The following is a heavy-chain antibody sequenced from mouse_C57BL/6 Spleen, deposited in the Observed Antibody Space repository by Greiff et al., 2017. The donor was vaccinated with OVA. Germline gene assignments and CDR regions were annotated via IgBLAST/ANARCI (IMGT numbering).Heavy chain of an antibody. V-gene: IGHV5-6*01. J-gene: IGHJ3*01. D-gene: IGHD1-1*01. CDR1: GFTFSSYG. Sequence: EVQVVESGGDLVKPGGSLKLSCAASGFTFSSYGMSWVRQTPDKRLEWVATISSGGSYTYYPDSVKGRFTISRDNAKNTLYLQMSSLKSEDTAMYYCARHNYGSSYKEFAYWGQGTLVTVSA. CDR3: ARHNYGSSYKEFAY. CDR2: ISSGGSYT.